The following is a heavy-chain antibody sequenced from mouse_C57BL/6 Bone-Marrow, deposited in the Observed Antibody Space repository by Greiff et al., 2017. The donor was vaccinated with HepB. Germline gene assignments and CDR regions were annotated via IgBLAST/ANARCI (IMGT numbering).Heavy chain of an antibody. CDR2: IYPRSGNT. CDR1: GYTFTSYG. J-gene: IGHJ4*01. CDR3: ARDSSGYFYAMDY. D-gene: IGHD3-2*02. V-gene: IGHV1-81*01. Sequence: QVQLQQSGAELARPGASVKLSCKASGYTFTSYGISWVKQRTGQGLEWIGEIYPRSGNTYYNEKFKGKATLTADKSSSTAYMELRSLISEDSAVYFCARDSSGYFYAMDYWGQGTSVTVSS.